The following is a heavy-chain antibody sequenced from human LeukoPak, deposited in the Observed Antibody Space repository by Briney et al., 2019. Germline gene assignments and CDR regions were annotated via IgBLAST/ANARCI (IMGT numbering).Heavy chain of an antibody. CDR3: ARRSYSSGWYSDY. V-gene: IGHV3-30*04. Sequence: PGRSLRLSCEVSGFTFSSYAMHWVRQAPGKGLEWVAVISYDGSNKYYADSVKGRFTISRDNSKNTLYLQMNSLRAEDTAVYYCARRSYSSGWYSDYWGQGTLVTVSS. CDR1: GFTFSSYA. CDR2: ISYDGSNK. J-gene: IGHJ4*02. D-gene: IGHD6-19*01.